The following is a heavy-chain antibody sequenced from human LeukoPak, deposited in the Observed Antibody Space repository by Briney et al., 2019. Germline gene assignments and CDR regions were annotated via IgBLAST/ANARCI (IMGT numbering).Heavy chain of an antibody. CDR3: ARDSRSDGSGIDY. CDR2: IKQDGSEK. V-gene: IGHV3-7*01. CDR1: GFTFSSYW. Sequence: GGSLRLSCAASGFTFSSYWMSWVRQAPGKGLEWVANIKQDGSEKYYVDSVKGRFTISRDNAKNSLYLQMNSLRAEDTAVYYCARDSRSDGSGIDYWGQGTLVTVSS. D-gene: IGHD6-19*01. J-gene: IGHJ4*02.